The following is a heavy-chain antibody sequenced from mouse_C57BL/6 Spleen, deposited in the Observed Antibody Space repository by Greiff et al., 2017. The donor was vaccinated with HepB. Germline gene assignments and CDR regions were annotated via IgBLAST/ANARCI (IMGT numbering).Heavy chain of an antibody. J-gene: IGHJ3*01. D-gene: IGHD2-4*01. CDR1: GYTFTDYE. CDR2: IDPETGGT. V-gene: IGHV1-15*01. CDR3: TRRGLRRGVSWFAY. Sequence: QVQLQQSGAELVRPGASVTLSCKASGYTFTDYEMHWVKQTPVHGLEWIGAIDPETGGTAYNQKFKGKAILTADKSSSTAYMELRSLTSEDSAVYYCTRRGLRRGVSWFAYWGQGTLDTVSA.